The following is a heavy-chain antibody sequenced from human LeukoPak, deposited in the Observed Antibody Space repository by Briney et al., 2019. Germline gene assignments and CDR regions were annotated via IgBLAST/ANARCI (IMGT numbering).Heavy chain of an antibody. CDR3: ARYTDHYYFDY. Sequence: GESLQISCKGSGYSFTSYWIGWVRQMPGKGLEWMGIIYPGDSDTRYSPSFQGQVTISGDKSISTAYLQWSSLNTSDTAMYYCARYTDHYYFDYWGQGTLVTVSS. V-gene: IGHV5-51*01. D-gene: IGHD1-1*01. CDR2: IYPGDSDT. CDR1: GYSFTSYW. J-gene: IGHJ4*02.